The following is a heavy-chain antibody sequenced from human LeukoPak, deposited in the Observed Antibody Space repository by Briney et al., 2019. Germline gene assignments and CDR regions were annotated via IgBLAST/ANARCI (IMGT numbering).Heavy chain of an antibody. CDR2: IDWDDDK. V-gene: IGHV2-70*11. CDR3: AGFFCWGFLGGDY. Sequence: SGPTLVNPTQTLTLTCTFSGFSLSTSGMCVSWIRQPPGKALEWLARIDWDDDKYYSTSLKTRLTISKDTSKNQVVLTMTNMDPGDTPTYYCAGFFCWGFLGGDYGARETLVPVPS. J-gene: IGHJ4*02. D-gene: IGHD3-16*01. CDR1: GFSLSTSGMC.